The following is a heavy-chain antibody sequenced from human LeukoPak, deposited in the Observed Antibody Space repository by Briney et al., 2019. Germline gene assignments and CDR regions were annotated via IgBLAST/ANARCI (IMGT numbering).Heavy chain of an antibody. CDR2: INGDGSTT. V-gene: IGHV3-74*01. CDR3: ATGSGSYYDS. D-gene: IGHD3-10*01. Sequence: GGSLRLSCEASTFTFSTYWMHWVRQAPGKGLVWVSYINGDGSTTNYADSVEGRLTISRDNAKNTLYLQMNSLRAEDTAVYYCATGSGSYYDSWGLGTLVTVSS. CDR1: TFTFSTYW. J-gene: IGHJ4*02.